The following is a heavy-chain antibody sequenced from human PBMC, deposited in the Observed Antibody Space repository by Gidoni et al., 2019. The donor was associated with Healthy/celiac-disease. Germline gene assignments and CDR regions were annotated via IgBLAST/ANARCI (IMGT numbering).Heavy chain of an antibody. CDR1: GFTFSSYS. CDR3: ARDPDYGGNSYGMDV. V-gene: IGHV3-21*01. CDR2: ISSSSSYI. J-gene: IGHJ6*02. D-gene: IGHD4-17*01. Sequence: EVQLVESGGGLVKPGGSLRLSCAASGFTFSSYSMTWVRPAPGKGLEWVSSISSSSSYIYYADAVKRRFTISRDNAKNSLYLQMNSLRAADTAVYYCARDPDYGGNSYGMDVWGQGPTVTVSS.